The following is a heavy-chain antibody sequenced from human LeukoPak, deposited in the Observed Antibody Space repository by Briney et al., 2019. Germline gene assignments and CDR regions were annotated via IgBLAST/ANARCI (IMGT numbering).Heavy chain of an antibody. D-gene: IGHD3-10*01. CDR3: ARDYFGSGSYYKPFDY. CDR2: IIPIFGTA. Sequence: ASVKVSCKASGGTFSSYAISWVRQAPGQGLEWMGGIIPIFGTANYAQKFQGRVTITADESTSTAYMELSSLRSEDTAVYYCARDYFGSGSYYKPFDYWGQGTLVTVSS. CDR1: GGTFSSYA. J-gene: IGHJ4*02. V-gene: IGHV1-69*13.